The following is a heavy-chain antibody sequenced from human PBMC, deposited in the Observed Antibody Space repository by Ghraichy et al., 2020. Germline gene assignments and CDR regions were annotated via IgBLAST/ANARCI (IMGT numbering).Heavy chain of an antibody. V-gene: IGHV3-48*02. Sequence: GGSLRLSCVGSGLSFSGYGMNWVRQSPGKGLEWVSYITSSSRTRSYADSVKGRFTISRDIAQNSLYLQMNSLRDEDTAVYYCARASAVVRFYYYDGMDVWGQGTTVTVSS. J-gene: IGHJ6*02. CDR2: ITSSSRTR. D-gene: IGHD4-23*01. CDR3: ARASAVVRFYYYDGMDV. CDR1: GLSFSGYG.